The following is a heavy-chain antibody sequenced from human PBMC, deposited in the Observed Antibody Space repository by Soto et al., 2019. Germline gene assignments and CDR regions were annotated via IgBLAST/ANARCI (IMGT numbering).Heavy chain of an antibody. Sequence: SATLSLTFTVSGGSISSSSYYWGWISQPPGKGLEWIGSIYYSGYTYYNPSLKSRVTISVDTSKNQFSLKLSSVTAADTAVYYCARHNGPLYVGYYYDMDVCGQGTTVT. V-gene: IGHV4-39*01. CDR1: GGSISSSSYY. J-gene: IGHJ6*02. CDR3: ARHNGPLYVGYYYDMDV. D-gene: IGHD3-16*01. CDR2: IYYSGYT.